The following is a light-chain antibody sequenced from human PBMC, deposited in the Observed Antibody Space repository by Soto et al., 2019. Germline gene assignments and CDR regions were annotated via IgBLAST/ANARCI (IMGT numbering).Light chain of an antibody. CDR1: SSDVGGYNY. J-gene: IGLJ1*01. V-gene: IGLV2-14*01. Sequence: QSALTQPPSASGSPGQSVTISCTGTSSDVGGYNYVSWYQQHPGKAPKLMIYEVSNRPSGVSNRFSGSKSGNTASLTISGLQAEDEADYYCSSYTSSSTSYRFGTGTKLTVL. CDR2: EVS. CDR3: SSYTSSSTSYR.